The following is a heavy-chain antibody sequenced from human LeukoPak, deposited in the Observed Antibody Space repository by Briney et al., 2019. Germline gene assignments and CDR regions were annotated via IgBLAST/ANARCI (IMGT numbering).Heavy chain of an antibody. CDR1: GFTFSSHW. CDR3: ARDRGSSGWYEFDY. CDR2: IKPDGSEK. J-gene: IGHJ4*02. V-gene: IGHV3-7*01. Sequence: GGSLRLSCAASGFTFSSHWMSWVRQAPGKGLEWVASIKPDGSEKYYVDSVKGRFTISRDSAKSSLYLQMNTLRAEDMAVYYCARDRGSSGWYEFDYWGQGTLVTVSS. D-gene: IGHD6-19*01.